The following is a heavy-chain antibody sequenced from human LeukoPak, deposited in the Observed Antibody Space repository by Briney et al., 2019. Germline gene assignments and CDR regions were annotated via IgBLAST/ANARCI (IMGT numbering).Heavy chain of an antibody. Sequence: PSETLSLTCTVSGGSISSYYWSWLRQPPGKGLEWIGYIYYSGSTNYNPSLKSRVTISVDTSKNQFSLKLSSVTAADTAVYYCARVGHYDILTGYFDYWGQGTLVTVSS. V-gene: IGHV4-59*01. CDR3: ARVGHYDILTGYFDY. J-gene: IGHJ4*02. CDR2: IYYSGST. CDR1: GGSISSYY. D-gene: IGHD3-9*01.